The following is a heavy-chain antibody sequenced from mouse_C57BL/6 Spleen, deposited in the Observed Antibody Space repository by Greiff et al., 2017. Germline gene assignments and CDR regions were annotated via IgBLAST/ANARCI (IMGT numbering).Heavy chain of an antibody. V-gene: IGHV1-55*01. CDR3: ARDYDYDGHYFDY. D-gene: IGHD2-4*01. CDR2: IYPGSGST. Sequence: VQLQQPGAELVKPGASVKMSCKASGYTFTSYWITWVKQRPGQGLEWIGDIYPGSGSTNYNEKFKSKATLTVDTSSSTAYMQLSSLTSEDSAVYYCARDYDYDGHYFDYWGQGTTLTVSS. J-gene: IGHJ2*01. CDR1: GYTFTSYW.